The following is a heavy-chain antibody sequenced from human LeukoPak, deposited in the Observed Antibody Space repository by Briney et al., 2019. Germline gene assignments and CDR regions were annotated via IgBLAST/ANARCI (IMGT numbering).Heavy chain of an antibody. V-gene: IGHV3-30*02. CDR3: AKEDRTVTWEYYYYMDV. Sequence: GESLKISCAASGFTFSSYGMHWVRQAPGEGLEWVAFIRYDGSNKYYADSVKGRFTISRDNSKNTLYLQMNSLRAEDTAVYYCAKEDRTVTWEYYYYMDVWGKGTTVTVSS. J-gene: IGHJ6*03. CDR2: IRYDGSNK. D-gene: IGHD4-11*01. CDR1: GFTFSSYG.